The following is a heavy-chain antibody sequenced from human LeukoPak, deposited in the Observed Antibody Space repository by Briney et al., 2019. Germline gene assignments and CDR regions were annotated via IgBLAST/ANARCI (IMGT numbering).Heavy chain of an antibody. Sequence: QAGGSLRLSCAASGFTFSSYAMSWVRQAPGKGLEWVSAISGSGGGTYYADSVKGRFTISRDNSKNTLYLQMSSLRAEDTAVYYCANSVEYYYDSSGYLPRWFDPWGQGTLVTVSS. V-gene: IGHV3-23*01. CDR3: ANSVEYYYDSSGYLPRWFDP. CDR2: ISGSGGGT. J-gene: IGHJ5*02. CDR1: GFTFSSYA. D-gene: IGHD3-22*01.